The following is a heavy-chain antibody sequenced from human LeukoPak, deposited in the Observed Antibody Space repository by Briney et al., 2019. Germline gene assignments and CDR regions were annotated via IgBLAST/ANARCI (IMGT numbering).Heavy chain of an antibody. CDR1: GGTFSSYA. Sequence: SCKASGGTFSSYAMHWVRQAPGKGLEWVAVISYDGSNKYYADSVKGRFTISRDNSKNTLYLQMNSLRAEDTAVYYCARDRQWLGNHDAFDIWGQGTMVTVSS. CDR2: ISYDGSNK. J-gene: IGHJ3*02. D-gene: IGHD6-19*01. CDR3: ARDRQWLGNHDAFDI. V-gene: IGHV3-30-3*01.